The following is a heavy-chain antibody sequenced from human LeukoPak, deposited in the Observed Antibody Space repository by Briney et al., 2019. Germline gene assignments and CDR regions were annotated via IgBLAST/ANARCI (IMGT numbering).Heavy chain of an antibody. J-gene: IGHJ4*02. Sequence: SVKVSCKSSGGTFSSYAISWVRQAPGQGLEWMGGIIPIFGTANYAQKFQGRVTITADESTSTAYMELSSLRSEDTAVYYCASRDYYDSSGYYYSFDYWGQGTLVTVSS. CDR3: ASRDYYDSSGYYYSFDY. CDR1: GGTFSSYA. CDR2: IIPIFGTA. V-gene: IGHV1-69*13. D-gene: IGHD3-22*01.